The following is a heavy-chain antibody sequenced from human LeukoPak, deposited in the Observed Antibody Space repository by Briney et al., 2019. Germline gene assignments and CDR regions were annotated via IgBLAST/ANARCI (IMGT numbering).Heavy chain of an antibody. Sequence: SETLSLTCAVSSDSISSHYWSWIRQPPGKGLEWIGYIYYSGSTNYNPSLKSRVTISVDTSKNQFSLKLSSVTAADTAVYYCARVYRQMDTAMVFMDYYYYYMDVWGKGTTVTVSS. J-gene: IGHJ6*03. CDR2: IYYSGST. CDR3: ARVYRQMDTAMVFMDYYYYYMDV. V-gene: IGHV4-59*11. D-gene: IGHD5-18*01. CDR1: SDSISSHY.